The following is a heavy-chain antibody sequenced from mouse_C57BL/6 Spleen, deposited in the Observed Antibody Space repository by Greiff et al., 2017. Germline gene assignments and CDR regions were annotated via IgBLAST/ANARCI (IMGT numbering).Heavy chain of an antibody. D-gene: IGHD1-1*01. CDR3: ARDLATRYCDV. J-gene: IGHJ1*03. Sequence: QVQLQQSGAELARPGASVKLSCKASGYTFTSYGISWVKQRPGQGLEWIGEIYPGSGSTNYNEKFKSQATLTVDTSSSTAYMQLSSLTSEDSAVYYCARDLATRYCDVWGTGTTVTVSS. V-gene: IGHV1-81*01. CDR2: IYPGSGST. CDR1: GYTFTSYG.